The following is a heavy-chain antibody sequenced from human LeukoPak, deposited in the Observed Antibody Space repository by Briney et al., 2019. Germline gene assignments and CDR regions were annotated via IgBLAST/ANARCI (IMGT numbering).Heavy chain of an antibody. V-gene: IGHV1-3*01. CDR3: ARGANYGSGSYRFDY. D-gene: IGHD3-10*01. Sequence: GASVKVSCKASGYTFTSYDINWVRQATGQRLEWMGWINAGNGNTKYSQKFQGRVTITRDTSASTAYMELSSLRSEDAAVYYCARGANYGSGSYRFDYWGQGTLVTVSS. CDR1: GYTFTSYD. CDR2: INAGNGNT. J-gene: IGHJ4*02.